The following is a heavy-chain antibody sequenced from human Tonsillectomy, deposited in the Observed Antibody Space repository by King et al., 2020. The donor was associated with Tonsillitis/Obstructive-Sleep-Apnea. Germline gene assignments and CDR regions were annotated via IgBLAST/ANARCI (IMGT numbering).Heavy chain of an antibody. D-gene: IGHD3-9*01. CDR1: GFIFSSYS. CDR3: ARDVDYAFDI. V-gene: IGHV3-48*02. J-gene: IGHJ3*02. CDR2: ISSSSTM. Sequence: DVQLVESGGGLVQPGGSLRLSCAASGFIFSSYSMNWVRQAPGRGLEWVSYISSSSTMYYADSVKGGFTISRDNAKNSLYQQMNSLRDEDTAVYYCARDVDYAFDIWGQGTMVTVSS.